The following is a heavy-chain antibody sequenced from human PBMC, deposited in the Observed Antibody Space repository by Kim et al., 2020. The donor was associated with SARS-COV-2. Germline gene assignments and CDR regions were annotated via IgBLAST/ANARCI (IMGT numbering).Heavy chain of an antibody. J-gene: IGHJ2*01. CDR2: IYYSGST. D-gene: IGHD4-17*01. CDR3: ARQGGDYSWYFDL. CDR1: GGSISSYY. V-gene: IGHV4-59*08. Sequence: SETLSLTCTVSGGSISSYYRSWIRQPPGKGLEWIGYIYYSGSTNYNPSLKSRVTISVDTSKNQFSLKLSSVTAADTAVYYCARQGGDYSWYFDLWGRGTLVTVSS.